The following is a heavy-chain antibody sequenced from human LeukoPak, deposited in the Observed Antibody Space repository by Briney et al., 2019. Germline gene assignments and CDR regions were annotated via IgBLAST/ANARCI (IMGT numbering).Heavy chain of an antibody. Sequence: ASVKVSCKASGYTFTGYYMHWVRQAPGQGLEWMGWINPNSGGTNYAQKFQGRVTMTRDTSISTAYMELSRLRSDDTAVYYCARDAQWLVNFDYWGQGTLVTVSS. CDR3: ARDAQWLVNFDY. CDR1: GYTFTGYY. CDR2: INPNSGGT. V-gene: IGHV1-2*02. J-gene: IGHJ4*02. D-gene: IGHD6-19*01.